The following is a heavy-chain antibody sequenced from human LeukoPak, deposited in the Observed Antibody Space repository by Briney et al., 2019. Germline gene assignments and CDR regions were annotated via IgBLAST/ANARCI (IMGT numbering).Heavy chain of an antibody. Sequence: ASVKVSCKASGYTFTSYDVNWVRQATGQGLEWMGWMNPNSGNTGYAQKFKGRVTMTRNTSISTAYMELSSLRSEDTAVYYCARAQTKRIAARRWFVAWFDPWGQGTLVSVSS. CDR1: GYTFTSYD. V-gene: IGHV1-8*01. CDR2: MNPNSGNT. D-gene: IGHD6-6*01. CDR3: ARAQTKRIAARRWFVAWFDP. J-gene: IGHJ5*02.